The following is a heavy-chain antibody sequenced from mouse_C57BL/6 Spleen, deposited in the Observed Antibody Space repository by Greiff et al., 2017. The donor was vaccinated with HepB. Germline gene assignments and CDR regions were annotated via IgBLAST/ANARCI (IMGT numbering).Heavy chain of an antibody. V-gene: IGHV5-4*01. D-gene: IGHD1-1*01. CDR2: ISDGGSYT. CDR1: GFTFSSYA. Sequence: EVHLVESGGGLVKPGGSLKLSCAASGFTFSSYAMSWVRQTPEKRLEWVATISDGGSYTYYPDNVKGRFTISRDNAKNNLYLQMSHLKSEDTAMYDCARENYGSNAMDYWGQGTSVTVSS. CDR3: ARENYGSNAMDY. J-gene: IGHJ4*01.